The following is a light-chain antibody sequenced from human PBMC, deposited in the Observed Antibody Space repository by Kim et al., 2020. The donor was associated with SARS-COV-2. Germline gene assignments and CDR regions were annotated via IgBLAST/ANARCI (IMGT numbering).Light chain of an antibody. CDR3: QQYNSNPLT. V-gene: IGKV1-5*03. CDR2: KTS. CDR1: QSISSW. Sequence: ASVGDRVTITCRASQSISSWLAWYQQKPVKAPKLLIYKTSTLESGVPSRFSGSGSGTEFTLTISSLQPDDFATYYCQQYNSNPLTFGGGTKVEIK. J-gene: IGKJ4*01.